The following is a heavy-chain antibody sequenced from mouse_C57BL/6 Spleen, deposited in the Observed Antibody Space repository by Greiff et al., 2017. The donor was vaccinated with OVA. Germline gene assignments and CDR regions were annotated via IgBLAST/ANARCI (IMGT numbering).Heavy chain of an antibody. CDR2: IYPGDGDT. J-gene: IGHJ2*01. V-gene: IGHV1-80*01. Sequence: QVQLQQSGAELVKPGASVKISCKASGYAFSSYWMNWVKQRPGKGLEWIGQIYPGDGDTNYNGKFKGKATLTADKSSSTAYMQLSSLTSEDSAVYFCARGGNGPYHFDYWGQGTTLTVSS. D-gene: IGHD3-1*01. CDR3: ARGGNGPYHFDY. CDR1: GYAFSSYW.